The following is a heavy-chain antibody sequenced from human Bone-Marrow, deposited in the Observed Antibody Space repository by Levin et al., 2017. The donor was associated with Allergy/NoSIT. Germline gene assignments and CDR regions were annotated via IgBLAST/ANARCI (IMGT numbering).Heavy chain of an antibody. CDR2: ITSDGSNT. D-gene: IGHD3-10*01. Sequence: AASVKVSCAASGFTFNNYWMHWVRQAPGKGLVWVSRITSDGSNTIYTDSVRGRFTISRDNAKNTLYLQMNSLRADDMAVYYCARGVAYGSGSFFDYWGQGALVTVSS. CDR1: GFTFNNYW. J-gene: IGHJ4*02. V-gene: IGHV3-74*01. CDR3: ARGVAYGSGSFFDY.